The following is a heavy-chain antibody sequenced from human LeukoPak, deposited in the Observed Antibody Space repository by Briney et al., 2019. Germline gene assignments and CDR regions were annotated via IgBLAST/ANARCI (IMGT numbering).Heavy chain of an antibody. CDR2: IIPILGIA. Sequence: SVKVSCKASGGTFSSYAISRVRQAPGQGLEWMGRIIPILGIANYAQKFQGRVTITADKSTSTAYMELSSLRSEDTAVYYCARDWSVAAAGTTPSRNWFDPWGQGTLVTVSS. J-gene: IGHJ5*02. CDR1: GGTFSSYA. V-gene: IGHV1-69*04. CDR3: ARDWSVAAAGTTPSRNWFDP. D-gene: IGHD6-13*01.